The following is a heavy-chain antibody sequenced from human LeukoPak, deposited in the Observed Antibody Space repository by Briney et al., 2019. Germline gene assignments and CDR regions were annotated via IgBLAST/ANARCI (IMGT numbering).Heavy chain of an antibody. Sequence: GASVKVSCKSSGYTLSNSGFSWLRLAPGQGLEWMGWISGYNGNTNYPLKFQGRVTLTTDTSTGTAYMELRSLRSDDTAVYYCARGVDYYYDTSSYYYKGSHFDYWGQGTLVTVSS. V-gene: IGHV1-18*01. CDR2: ISGYNGNT. CDR1: GYTLSNSG. CDR3: ARGVDYYYDTSSYYYKGSHFDY. D-gene: IGHD3-22*01. J-gene: IGHJ4*02.